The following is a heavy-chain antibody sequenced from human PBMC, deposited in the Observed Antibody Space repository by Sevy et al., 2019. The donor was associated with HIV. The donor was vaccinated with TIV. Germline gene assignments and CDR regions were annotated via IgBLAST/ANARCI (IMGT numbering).Heavy chain of an antibody. J-gene: IGHJ4*02. Sequence: GGSLRLSCAASGFTFSFYGMHWVRQAPGKGLEWVAFIRYDGSNKYYVDSVKGRFTISRDNSKNTLYLQMNSPRAEDTAVYYCAKDLAVAGPYYFDYWGQGTLVTVSS. CDR1: GFTFSFYG. CDR2: IRYDGSNK. V-gene: IGHV3-30*02. D-gene: IGHD6-19*01. CDR3: AKDLAVAGPYYFDY.